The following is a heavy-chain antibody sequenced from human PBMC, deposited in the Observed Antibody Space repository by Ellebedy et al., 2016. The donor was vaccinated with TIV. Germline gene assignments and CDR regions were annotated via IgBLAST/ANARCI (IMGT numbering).Heavy chain of an antibody. J-gene: IGHJ3*02. D-gene: IGHD5-12*01. CDR3: AKDRGYDDAFDI. V-gene: IGHV3-30*18. CDR2: IPYDGSNE. CDR1: GFTFNIYG. Sequence: GESLKISXAASGFTFNIYGMHWVRQAPGKGLEWVAVIPYDGSNEYYADSVKGRFTISRDNSKNTLYLQMNSLRAEDTAVYYCAKDRGYDDAFDIWGQGTMVTVSS.